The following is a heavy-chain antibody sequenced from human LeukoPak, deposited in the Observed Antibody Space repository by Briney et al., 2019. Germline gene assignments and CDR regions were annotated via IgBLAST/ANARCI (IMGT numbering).Heavy chain of an antibody. V-gene: IGHV4-39*02. Sequence: KASETLSLTCTVSGGSISSSAYYWGWIRQAPGKGLEWIGNIYYNGNTFYNPSLKRRLTISVDTSKNQFSLNLNSVTAADTAMYYCARENSRGRFDYWGQGTLITVSS. CDR1: GGSISSSAYY. D-gene: IGHD6-19*01. J-gene: IGHJ4*02. CDR3: ARENSRGRFDY. CDR2: IYYNGNT.